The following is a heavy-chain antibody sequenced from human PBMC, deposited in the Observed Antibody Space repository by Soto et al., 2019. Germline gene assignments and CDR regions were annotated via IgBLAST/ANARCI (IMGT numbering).Heavy chain of an antibody. CDR3: ARGRTSGVDY. V-gene: IGHV4-34*01. CDR1: GGSFSGYY. CDR2: INHSGST. D-gene: IGHD2-8*01. J-gene: IGHJ4*02. Sequence: QVQLQQWGAGLLKPSETLSLTCAVYGGSFSGYYWSWIRQPPGKGLEWIGEINHSGSTNYNPSLKSRVTISVDTSKNQFSLKLSSVTAADTAVYYCARGRTSGVDYWGQGTLVTVSS.